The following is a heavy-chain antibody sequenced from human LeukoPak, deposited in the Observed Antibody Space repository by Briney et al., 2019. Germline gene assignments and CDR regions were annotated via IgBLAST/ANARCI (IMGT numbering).Heavy chain of an antibody. V-gene: IGHV3-21*01. CDR3: ARTERPVRYETILSHMDV. Sequence: PGGSLRLSCAASGFTFSSYWMHWVRQAPGKGLEWVSSISSCSSYIYYADSMKGRFTISRDNAKNSLYLQMNSLRAEDTAVYYCARTERPVRYETILSHMDVWGKGTTVTVSS. CDR1: GFTFSSYW. CDR2: ISSCSSYI. D-gene: IGHD2/OR15-2a*01. J-gene: IGHJ6*03.